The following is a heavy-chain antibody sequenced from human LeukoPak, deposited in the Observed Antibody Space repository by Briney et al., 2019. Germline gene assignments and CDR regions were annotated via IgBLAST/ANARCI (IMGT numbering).Heavy chain of an antibody. D-gene: IGHD1-26*01. CDR2: IIPIFGTA. J-gene: IGHJ4*02. V-gene: IGHV1-69*06. CDR1: GGTFSSYA. CDR3: ARSIVGATPINY. Sequence: ASVKVSCKASGGTFSSYAISWVRQAPGQGLEWMGGIIPIFGTANYAQKFQGRVTITADKSTSTAYMDLSRLRSDDAAVYYCARSIVGATPINYWGQGTLVTVSS.